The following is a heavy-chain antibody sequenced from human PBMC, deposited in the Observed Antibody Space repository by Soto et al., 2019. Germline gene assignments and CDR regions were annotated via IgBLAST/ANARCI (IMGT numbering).Heavy chain of an antibody. CDR2: INPNSGGT. Sequence: GASVKVSCKASGYTFTGYYMHWVRQAPRQGLEWMGWINPNSGGTNYAQKFQGWVTMTRDTSISTAYMELSRLRSDDTAVYYCARGIAAAGTGAFDIWGQGTMVTVSS. CDR3: ARGIAAAGTGAFDI. CDR1: GYTFTGYY. V-gene: IGHV1-2*04. J-gene: IGHJ3*02. D-gene: IGHD6-13*01.